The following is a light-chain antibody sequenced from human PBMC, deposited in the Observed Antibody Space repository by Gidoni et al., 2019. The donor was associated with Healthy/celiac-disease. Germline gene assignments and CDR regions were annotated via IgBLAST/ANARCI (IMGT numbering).Light chain of an antibody. J-gene: IGKJ1*01. Sequence: DIQMTQSPSTLSASVGDRVTITCRASQSISSWLAWYQQKPGKDPKLLIYKASSLESGVPSMFSGSGSGTEFTLTISSLQPDDFATYYCQQYNSYSTFXQXTKVEIK. V-gene: IGKV1-5*03. CDR1: QSISSW. CDR3: QQYNSYST. CDR2: KAS.